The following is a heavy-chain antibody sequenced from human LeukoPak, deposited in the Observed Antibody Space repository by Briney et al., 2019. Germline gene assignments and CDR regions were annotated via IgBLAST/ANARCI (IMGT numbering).Heavy chain of an antibody. CDR1: GYTFTSYG. V-gene: IGHV1-3*01. CDR3: ARSGVAAAVLIDY. J-gene: IGHJ4*02. CDR2: INAGNGNT. D-gene: IGHD6-13*01. Sequence: ASVKVSCKASGYTFTSYGISWVRQAPGQRLEWMGWINAGNGNTKYSQKFQGRVTITRDTSASTAYMELSSLRSEDTAVYYCARSGVAAAVLIDYWGQGTLVTVSS.